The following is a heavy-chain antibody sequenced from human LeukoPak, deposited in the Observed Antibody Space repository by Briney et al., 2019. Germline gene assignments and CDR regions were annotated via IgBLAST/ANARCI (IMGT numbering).Heavy chain of an antibody. CDR1: GFTFRNYD. V-gene: IGHV3-13*01. J-gene: IGHJ6*03. D-gene: IGHD2/OR15-2a*01. CDR2: IDTAGDR. CDR3: ARGGSLYDASYYYYLDV. Sequence: GGSLRLSCATSGFTFRNYDMHWVRQASGKGLEWVSAIDTAGDRSYPASVKGRFTISRENAKSSLYLQMNNLRAGDTAVYYCARGGSLYDASYYYYLDVWGKGTRVTVSS.